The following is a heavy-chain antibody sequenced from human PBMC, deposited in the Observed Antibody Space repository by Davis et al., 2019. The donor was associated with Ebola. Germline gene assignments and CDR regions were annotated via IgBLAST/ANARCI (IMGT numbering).Heavy chain of an antibody. V-gene: IGHV3-30*03. Sequence: PGGSLRLSCEAFAFRFGIYGMHWVRQAPGKGLEWVASMSYHGSHTSYIDSVRGRFTVSRDNSKNTLYLQMNSLRAEDTAVYYCAREFLTGWFDPWGQGTLVTVSS. CDR1: AFRFGIYG. CDR2: MSYHGSHT. J-gene: IGHJ5*02. D-gene: IGHD2-8*02. CDR3: AREFLTGWFDP.